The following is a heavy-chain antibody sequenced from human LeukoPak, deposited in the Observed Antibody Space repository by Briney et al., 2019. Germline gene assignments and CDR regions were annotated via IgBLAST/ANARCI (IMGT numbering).Heavy chain of an antibody. Sequence: PGGSLRLSCAASGFTFSNYGMNWVRQAPGKGPEWVSSITDTGSDTYYADSVKGRFTISRDNSKNTVYLQMNSLRAEDTAVYYCAKRVPYSSVSVYFDCWGQGTLVTVSS. CDR3: AKRVPYSSVSVYFDC. CDR2: ITDTGSDT. J-gene: IGHJ4*02. V-gene: IGHV3-23*01. CDR1: GFTFSNYG. D-gene: IGHD6-25*01.